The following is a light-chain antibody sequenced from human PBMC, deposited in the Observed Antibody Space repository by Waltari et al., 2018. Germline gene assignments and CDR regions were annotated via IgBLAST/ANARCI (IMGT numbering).Light chain of an antibody. CDR2: AAS. CDR1: QYIRNW. J-gene: IGKJ4*01. CDR3: QQTYSFPLT. Sequence: DIQMTQSPSSVSASVGDRVTITCRASQYIRNWLAWYQQKPGKAPELLISAASTLQSGVPSRFIGSGSGTDFTLTISSLQPEDFATYYCQQTYSFPLTFGGGTKVEIK. V-gene: IGKV1-12*01.